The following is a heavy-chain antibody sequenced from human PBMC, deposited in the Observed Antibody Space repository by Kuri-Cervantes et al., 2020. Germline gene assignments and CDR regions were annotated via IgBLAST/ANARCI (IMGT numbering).Heavy chain of an antibody. CDR2: ISWNSGSI. CDR3: ARVLESWYLDY. D-gene: IGHD5-24*01. J-gene: IGHJ4*02. CDR1: GFTFDDYA. V-gene: IGHV3-9*01. Sequence: GGSLRLSCAASGFTFDDYAMHWVRQAPGKGLEWVSGISWNSGSIGYADSVKGRFPISRDNAKNSLYLQMNSLRAEDTAVYYCARVLESWYLDYWGQGTLVTVSS.